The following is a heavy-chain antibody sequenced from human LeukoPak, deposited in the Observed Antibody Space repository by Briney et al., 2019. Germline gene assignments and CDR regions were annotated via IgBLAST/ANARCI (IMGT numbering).Heavy chain of an antibody. Sequence: ASVKVSCKASGYTFTSYDINWVRQATGQGLEWMGWMNPNSGNTGYAQKFQDRVTMTGNTSISTAYMELSSLRSEDTAVYYCARETHQGYCSGGSCYSEDAFDIWGQGTMVTVSS. J-gene: IGHJ3*02. CDR2: MNPNSGNT. V-gene: IGHV1-8*01. CDR3: ARETHQGYCSGGSCYSEDAFDI. D-gene: IGHD2-15*01. CDR1: GYTFTSYD.